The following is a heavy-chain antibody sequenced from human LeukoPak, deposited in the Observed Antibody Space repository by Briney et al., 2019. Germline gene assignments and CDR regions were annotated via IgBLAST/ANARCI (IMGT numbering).Heavy chain of an antibody. J-gene: IGHJ4*02. D-gene: IGHD2-2*01. V-gene: IGHV1-2*02. CDR1: GYTFTGYY. CDR3: ARDVGEYCSSTNCYASHY. Sequence: GASVKVSCKASGYTFTGYYMHWVRQAPRQGLEWMGWINPNSGGTNYAQEVQGKVTMTRDTSISTAYLELSRLRSDDTAVYYCARDVGEYCSSTNCYASHYWGQGTLVTVSS. CDR2: INPNSGGT.